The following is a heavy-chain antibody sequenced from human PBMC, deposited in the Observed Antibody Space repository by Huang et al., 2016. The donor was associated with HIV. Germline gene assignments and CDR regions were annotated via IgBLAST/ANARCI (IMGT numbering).Heavy chain of an antibody. Sequence: QVQLVQSGAEVKKPGSSVKLSCPSSGGGSSSYAISWVRQARGQGLEWMGGISPIFGTTDYAPRFQGRVTITADESTNTAYIELSSLEYDDTALYYCARSGPRWGLATIWTLVYWGQGTLVTVSS. D-gene: IGHD5-12*01. CDR3: ARSGPRWGLATIWTLVY. CDR2: ISPIFGTT. J-gene: IGHJ4*02. CDR1: GGGSSSYA. V-gene: IGHV1-69*13.